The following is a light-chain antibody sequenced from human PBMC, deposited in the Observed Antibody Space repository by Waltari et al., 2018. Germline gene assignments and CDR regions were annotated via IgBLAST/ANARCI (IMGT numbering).Light chain of an antibody. CDR2: WAS. V-gene: IGKV4-1*01. CDR3: LQYFDASRT. CDR1: QCLFSTSNNKDY. Sequence: IVMTQFPDSLAVSLGETATINCRSSQCLFSTSNNKDYLGWYQQKPGLPPKLFIYWASTRASGVPDRFSGSGSVTDFTLTISSLQAEDVAVYYCLQYFDASRTFGQGTKLEIK. J-gene: IGKJ2*01.